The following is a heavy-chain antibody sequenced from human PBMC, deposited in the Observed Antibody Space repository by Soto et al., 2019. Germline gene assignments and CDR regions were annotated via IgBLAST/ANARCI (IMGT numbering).Heavy chain of an antibody. CDR2: INHSGST. V-gene: IGHV4-34*01. D-gene: IGHD6-19*01. Sequence: SETLSLTCAVYGGSFSGYYWSWIRQPPGKGLEWIGEINHSGSTNYNPSLKSRVTISVDTSKNQFSLKLSSVTAADTAVYYCARGGAGWRTYYYYGMDVWGQGTTVTVSS. J-gene: IGHJ6*02. CDR3: ARGGAGWRTYYYYGMDV. CDR1: GGSFSGYY.